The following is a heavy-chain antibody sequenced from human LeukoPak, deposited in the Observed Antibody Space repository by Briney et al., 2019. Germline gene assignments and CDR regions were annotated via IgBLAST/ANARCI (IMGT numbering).Heavy chain of an antibody. V-gene: IGHV3-30-3*01. J-gene: IGHJ4*02. Sequence: PGGSLRLSCAASGFTFSSYAMHWVRQAPGKGLEWVAVISYDGSNKYYADSVKGRFTISRDNSKNTLYLQMNSLRAEDTAVYYCARGGYGDSFDYWGQGTLVTVSS. CDR1: GFTFSSYA. D-gene: IGHD4-17*01. CDR3: ARGGYGDSFDY. CDR2: ISYDGSNK.